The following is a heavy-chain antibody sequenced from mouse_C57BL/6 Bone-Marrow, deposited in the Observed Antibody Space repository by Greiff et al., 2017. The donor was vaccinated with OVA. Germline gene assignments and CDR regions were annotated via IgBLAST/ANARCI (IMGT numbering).Heavy chain of an antibody. CDR1: GFNIKDDY. D-gene: IGHD4-1*01. CDR2: IDPENGDT. CDR3: TTEPTGYFDY. J-gene: IGHJ2*01. Sequence: VQLQQSGAELVRPGASVKLSCTASGFNIKDDYMHWVKQRPEQGLEWIGWIDPENGDTEYASKFQGKATITADTSYNTAYLQLSSLTSEDTAVYYCTTEPTGYFDYWGQGTTLTVSS. V-gene: IGHV14-4*01.